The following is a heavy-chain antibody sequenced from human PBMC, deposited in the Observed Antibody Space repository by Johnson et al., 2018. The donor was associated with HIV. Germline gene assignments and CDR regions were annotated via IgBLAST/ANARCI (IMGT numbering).Heavy chain of an antibody. CDR1: GFTFDDYA. V-gene: IGHV3-9*01. D-gene: IGHD6-19*01. Sequence: VQLVDSGGGLVQPGRSLRLSCAASGFTFDDYAMHWVRQAPGKGLEWVSGISWNSGSIGYADSVKGRFTISRDNAKRSLYLEMNSLRAEDTAVYYCARERGYSSVLWKLSEDAFDIWGQGTMVTVSS. CDR2: ISWNSGSI. CDR3: ARERGYSSVLWKLSEDAFDI. J-gene: IGHJ3*02.